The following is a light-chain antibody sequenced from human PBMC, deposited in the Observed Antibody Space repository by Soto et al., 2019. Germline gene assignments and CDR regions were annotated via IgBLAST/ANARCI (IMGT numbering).Light chain of an antibody. CDR3: TSYTTSSTYV. V-gene: IGLV2-14*03. J-gene: IGLJ1*01. CDR1: SIAVDAYNF. Sequence: QSVLTQPASVSGSPGQSIAISCTGTSIAVDAYNFVSWYQHPPGKAPKLMIFDVSNRPSGVSNRFSGSKSGNTASLTISGLQAEDEADYYCTSYTTSSTYVFGTGTKLTVL. CDR2: DVS.